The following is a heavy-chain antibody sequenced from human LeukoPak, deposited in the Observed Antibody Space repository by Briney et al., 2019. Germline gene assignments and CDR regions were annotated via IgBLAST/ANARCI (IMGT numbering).Heavy chain of an antibody. CDR2: ISAYNGNT. Sequence: ASVKVSCKASGYTFTSYGISWVRQAPGQGLEWMGWISAYNGNTNYAQKLQGRVTMTTDTSTSTAYMELRSLRSDDTAVYYCARARGQGRLHHYYYYYMDVWGKGTTVTVSS. J-gene: IGHJ6*03. V-gene: IGHV1-18*01. D-gene: IGHD4-11*01. CDR1: GYTFTSYG. CDR3: ARARGQGRLHHYYYYYMDV.